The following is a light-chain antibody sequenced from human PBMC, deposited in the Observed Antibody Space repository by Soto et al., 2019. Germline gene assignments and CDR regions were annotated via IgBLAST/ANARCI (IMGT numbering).Light chain of an antibody. CDR3: GTWDSSRSGGYV. CDR2: DNN. Sequence: QAVVTQPPSVSAAPGQTVTISCSGSSSNIGNNYVSWYQQLLGTAPKLLIYDNNKRPSGIPDRFSGSKSGTSATLGITGLQTGDEADYYCGTWDSSRSGGYVFGTGTKLTVL. V-gene: IGLV1-51*01. CDR1: SSNIGNNY. J-gene: IGLJ1*01.